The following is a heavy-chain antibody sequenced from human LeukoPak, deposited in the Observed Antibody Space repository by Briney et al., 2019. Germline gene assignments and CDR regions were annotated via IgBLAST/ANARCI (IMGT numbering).Heavy chain of an antibody. CDR2: ISGSGRT. V-gene: IGHV3-23*01. CDR3: AKDPLVRGLTYDY. CDR1: GFTFRSCA. D-gene: IGHD3-10*01. Sequence: GGSLRLSCAASGFTFRSCAMTWVRQAPGKGLEWVSAISGSGRTYYADSVKGRFTISRDNSKNTLYLQMNNLRAEDTAVYYCAKDPLVRGLTYDYWGQGTLVTVSS. J-gene: IGHJ4*02.